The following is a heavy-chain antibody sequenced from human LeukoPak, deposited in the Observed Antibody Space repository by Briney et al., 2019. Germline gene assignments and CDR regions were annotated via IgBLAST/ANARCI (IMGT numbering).Heavy chain of an antibody. Sequence: GGSLRLSCAASGFTFSSYAMSWVRQAPGKGLAWVSAISGRGGSTYYAASVKGRCTISRDNPKSTLYLQVNRLRAEDTAVYYCAKEGYWAGGVCRTASNCFDPWGQGTMVTVSS. V-gene: IGHV3-23*01. CDR1: GFTFSSYA. J-gene: IGHJ5*02. D-gene: IGHD2-8*02. CDR3: AKEGYWAGGVCRTASNCFDP. CDR2: ISGRGGST.